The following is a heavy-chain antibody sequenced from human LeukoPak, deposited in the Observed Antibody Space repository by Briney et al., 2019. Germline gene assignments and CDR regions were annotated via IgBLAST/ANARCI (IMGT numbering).Heavy chain of an antibody. CDR1: GGSISSYY. D-gene: IGHD6-19*01. Sequence: SETLSLTCTVSGGSISSYYWSWIRQPPGKGLEWIGYIYYSGSTNYNPSLKRRVTISVDTSKNQFSLKLSSVTAADTAVYYCARRTAVAGTGYFDYWGQGTLVTVSS. J-gene: IGHJ4*02. CDR3: ARRTAVAGTGYFDY. CDR2: IYYSGST. V-gene: IGHV4-59*01.